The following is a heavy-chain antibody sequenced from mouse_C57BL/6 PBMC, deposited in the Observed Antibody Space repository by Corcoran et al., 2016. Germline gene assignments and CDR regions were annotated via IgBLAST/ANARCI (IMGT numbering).Heavy chain of an antibody. CDR3: ASDDYGSSYHYYAMDY. CDR2: IYPGGGDT. V-gene: IGHV1-80*01. J-gene: IGHJ4*01. D-gene: IGHD1-1*01. CDR1: GYAFSSYW. Sequence: QVQLQQSGAELVKPGASVKISCKASGYAFSSYWMNWVKQRPGKGLEWIGQIYPGGGDTNYNGKFKGKATLTADKSSSTAYMQLSSLTSEDSAVYFCASDDYGSSYHYYAMDYWGQGTSVTVSS.